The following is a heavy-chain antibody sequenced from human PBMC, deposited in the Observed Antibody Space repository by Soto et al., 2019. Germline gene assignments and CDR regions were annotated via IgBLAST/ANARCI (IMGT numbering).Heavy chain of an antibody. CDR1: GFTLSDHY. V-gene: IGHV3-72*01. D-gene: IGHD1-26*01. CDR2: TKNKANRYTT. Sequence: PGGSLRLSXAASGFTLSDHYMDWVRQAPGKGLEWVGRTKNKANRYTTEYAASANGRFTISRDDSKNSLYLQMNSLKTEDTAVYYCARWVSGSPDNWGQGTLVTVSS. CDR3: ARWVSGSPDN. J-gene: IGHJ4*02.